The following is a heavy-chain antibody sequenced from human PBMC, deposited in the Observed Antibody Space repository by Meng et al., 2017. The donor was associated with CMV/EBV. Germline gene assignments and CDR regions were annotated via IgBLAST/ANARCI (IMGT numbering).Heavy chain of an antibody. D-gene: IGHD3/OR15-3a*01. CDR2: ISGSGGST. Sequence: GESLKISCAASGFTFSSYAMSWVRRAPGKGLEWVSAISGSGGSTYYADSVKGRFTISRDNAKNTLYLQMNSLRAEDTAVYYCAKKPSGLVLDYFDYWGQGTLVTVSS. V-gene: IGHV3-23*01. CDR1: GFTFSSYA. CDR3: AKKPSGLVLDYFDY. J-gene: IGHJ4*02.